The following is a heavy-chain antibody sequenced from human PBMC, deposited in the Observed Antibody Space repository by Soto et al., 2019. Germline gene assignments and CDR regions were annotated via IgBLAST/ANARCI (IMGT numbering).Heavy chain of an antibody. CDR2: IRSKAYGGTT. CDR3: TRDLGYCSGGSCYNWFDP. CDR1: GFTFGDYA. J-gene: IGHJ5*02. Sequence: GVLRLSCTASGFTFGDYAMSWFRQAPGKGLEWVGFIRSKAYGGTTEYAASVKGRFTISRDDSKSIAYLQMNSLKTEDTAVYYCTRDLGYCSGGSCYNWFDPWGQGTLVTVSS. D-gene: IGHD2-15*01. V-gene: IGHV3-49*03.